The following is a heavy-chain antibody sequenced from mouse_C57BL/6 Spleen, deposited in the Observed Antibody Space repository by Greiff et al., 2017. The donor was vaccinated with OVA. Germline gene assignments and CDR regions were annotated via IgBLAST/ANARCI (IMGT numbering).Heavy chain of an antibody. CDR3: ANHGYYAMDY. J-gene: IGHJ4*01. CDR1: GYTFTSYW. CDR2: IYPGSGST. Sequence: QVHVKQPGAELVKPGASVKMSCKASGYTFTSYWITWVKQRPGQGLEWIGDIYPGSGSTNYNEKFKSKATLTVDTSSSTAYMQLSSLTSEDSAVYYCANHGYYAMDYWGQGTSVTVSS. V-gene: IGHV1-55*01.